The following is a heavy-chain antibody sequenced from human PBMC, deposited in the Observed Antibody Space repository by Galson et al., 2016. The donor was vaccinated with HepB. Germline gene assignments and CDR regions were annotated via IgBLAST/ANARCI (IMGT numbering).Heavy chain of an antibody. D-gene: IGHD5-24*01. V-gene: IGHV3-21*01. J-gene: IGHJ4*02. Sequence: SLRLSCAASGFSFSTYSMNWVRQAPGKGLEWVSSISSRSSYIYYTDSVKGRFTISRDNAKNSLYLQMNSLRVEDTAVYYCARVGVEMATTRTFDYWGQGTLVTVSS. CDR2: ISSRSSYI. CDR3: ARVGVEMATTRTFDY. CDR1: GFSFSTYS.